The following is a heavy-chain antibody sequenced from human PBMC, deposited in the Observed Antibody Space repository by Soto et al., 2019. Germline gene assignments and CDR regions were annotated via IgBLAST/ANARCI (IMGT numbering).Heavy chain of an antibody. D-gene: IGHD3-9*01. CDR1: GFTFSSYA. V-gene: IGHV3-30-3*01. CDR2: ISYDGSNK. CDR3: ARQYDILTGYYTSDAFDI. J-gene: IGHJ3*02. Sequence: QVQLVESGGGVVQPGRSLRLSCAASGFTFSSYAMHWVRQAPGKGLEWVAVISYDGSNKYCADSVKGRFTISRDNSKNTLYLQMNSLRAEDTAVYYCARQYDILTGYYTSDAFDIWGQGTMVTVSS.